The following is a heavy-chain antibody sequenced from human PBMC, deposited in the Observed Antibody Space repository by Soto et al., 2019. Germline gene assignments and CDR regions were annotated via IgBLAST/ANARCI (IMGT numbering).Heavy chain of an antibody. D-gene: IGHD3-10*01. V-gene: IGHV3-30-3*01. CDR1: GFTFSSYA. CDR2: ISYDGSNK. CDR3: ATSLDVLLWFGKSKPFDY. J-gene: IGHJ4*02. Sequence: QVQLVESGGGVVQPRRSLRLSCAASGFTFSSYAMHWVRQAPGKGLEWVAVISYDGSNKYYADSVKGRFTISRDNSKNTLYLQMNSLRAEDTAVYYCATSLDVLLWFGKSKPFDYWGQGTLVTVSS.